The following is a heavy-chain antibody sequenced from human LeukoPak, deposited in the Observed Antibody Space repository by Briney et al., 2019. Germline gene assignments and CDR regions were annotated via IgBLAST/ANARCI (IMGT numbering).Heavy chain of an antibody. CDR2: INPNSGGT. D-gene: IGHD5-18*01. J-gene: IGHJ4*02. CDR1: GYTFTGYY. Sequence: ASVKVSCKASGYTFTGYYMHWVRQAPGQGLEWMGWINPNSGGTNYAQKFQGRVTMTRDTSISTAYMELSRLRSDDTAVYYCARAGYSYGSDLDYWGQGTLVTVSS. CDR3: ARAGYSYGSDLDY. V-gene: IGHV1-2*02.